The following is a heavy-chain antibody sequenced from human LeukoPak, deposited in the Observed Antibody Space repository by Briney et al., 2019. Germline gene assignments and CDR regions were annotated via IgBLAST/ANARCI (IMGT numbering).Heavy chain of an antibody. V-gene: IGHV3-74*01. CDR1: GFTFSNSW. CDR2: INTDGTST. D-gene: IGHD2-2*01. Sequence: GGSLRLSCAASGFTFSNSWMQWVRQVPGKGLVWVSRINTDGTSTSYADSVRGRFIISRDNAKNTLYLQMNSLRAEDTAVYYCARPQQGGTTRSHGLDVWGKGTTVTVSS. J-gene: IGHJ6*04. CDR3: ARPQQGGTTRSHGLDV.